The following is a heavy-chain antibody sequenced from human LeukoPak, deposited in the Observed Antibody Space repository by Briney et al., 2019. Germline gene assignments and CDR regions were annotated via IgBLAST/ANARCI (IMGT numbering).Heavy chain of an antibody. J-gene: IGHJ5*02. CDR1: GGSISSGDYY. D-gene: IGHD3-22*01. V-gene: IGHV4-30-4*01. CDR3: ARGDYYDTSGQAEWFDP. CDR2: IYYIGST. Sequence: SETLSLTCTVSGGSISSGDYYWSWIRQPPGKGLEWIGYIYYIGSTYYNPSLKSRVTISVDTSKYQFSLKLSSVTATDTAVYYCARGDYYDTSGQAEWFDPWGQGTLVPVSS.